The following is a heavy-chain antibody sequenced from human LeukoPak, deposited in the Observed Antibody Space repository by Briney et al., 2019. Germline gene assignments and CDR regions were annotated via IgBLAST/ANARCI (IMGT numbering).Heavy chain of an antibody. J-gene: IGHJ4*02. V-gene: IGHV3-7*01. CDR3: ATSYDSSGNN. Sequence: GGSLRLSCTASGFTFSNYWMSWVRQAPGKGLEWVATMNQDGSEKHYVDSVKGRFTISRDNARNSLYLEMNNLRAEDTAIYYCATSYDSSGNNWGQGTLVTVSS. D-gene: IGHD3-22*01. CDR2: MNQDGSEK. CDR1: GFTFSNYW.